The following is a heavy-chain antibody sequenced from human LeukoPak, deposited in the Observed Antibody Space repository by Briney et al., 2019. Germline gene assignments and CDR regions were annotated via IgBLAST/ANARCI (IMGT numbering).Heavy chain of an antibody. Sequence: ASVKVSCKASGCTFSSYAISWVRQAPGQGLEWMGGIIPIFGTANYAQKFQGRVTITADESTSTAYMELSSLRSEDTAVYYCARSGVDTNLNRAYYYGMDVWGQGTTVTVSS. D-gene: IGHD5-18*01. CDR3: ARSGVDTNLNRAYYYGMDV. CDR2: IIPIFGTA. J-gene: IGHJ6*02. V-gene: IGHV1-69*13. CDR1: GCTFSSYA.